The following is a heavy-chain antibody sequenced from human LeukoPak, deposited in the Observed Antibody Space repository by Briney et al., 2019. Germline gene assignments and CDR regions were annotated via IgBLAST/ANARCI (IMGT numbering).Heavy chain of an antibody. D-gene: IGHD3-10*01. CDR3: ATRITMVRGVMFDY. Sequence: PGGSLRLSCVASGFNFDYSWMTWVRQAPGKGLEWVSAISGSGGSTYYADSVKGRFTISRDNSKNTLYLQMNSLRAEDTAVYYCATRITMVRGVMFDYWGQGTLVTVSS. CDR2: ISGSGGST. V-gene: IGHV3-23*01. J-gene: IGHJ4*02. CDR1: GFNFDYSW.